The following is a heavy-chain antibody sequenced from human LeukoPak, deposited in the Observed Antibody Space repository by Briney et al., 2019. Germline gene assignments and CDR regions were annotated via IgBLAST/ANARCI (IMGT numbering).Heavy chain of an antibody. CDR2: ISYDGSNK. CDR3: ARDGEQWLAPGYGMDV. CDR1: GFTFSSYW. Sequence: GGSLRLSCAASGFTFSSYWMSWVRQAPGKGLEWVAVISYDGSNKYYADSVKGRFTISRDNSKNTLYLQMNSLRAEDTAVYYCARDGEQWLAPGYGMDVWGQGTTVTVSS. V-gene: IGHV3-30-3*01. J-gene: IGHJ6*02. D-gene: IGHD6-19*01.